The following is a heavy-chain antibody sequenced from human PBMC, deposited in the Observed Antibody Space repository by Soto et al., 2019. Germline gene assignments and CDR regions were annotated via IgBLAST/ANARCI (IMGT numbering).Heavy chain of an antibody. D-gene: IGHD3-22*01. CDR2: IWYDGSNK. CDR1: GFTFSSYG. Sequence: GGSLRLSCAAAGFTFSSYGMHWVRQAPGKGLEWVAVIWYDGSNKYYADSVKGRFTISRDNSKNTLYLQMNSLRAEDTAVYYCARGITMIVVVPGYWGQGALVTVSS. V-gene: IGHV3-33*01. CDR3: ARGITMIVVVPGY. J-gene: IGHJ4*02.